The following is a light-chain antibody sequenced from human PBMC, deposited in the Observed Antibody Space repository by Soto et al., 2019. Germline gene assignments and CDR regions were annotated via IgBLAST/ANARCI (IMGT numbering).Light chain of an antibody. J-gene: IGKJ2*01. CDR2: AAS. CDR3: QQSYSIPPL. Sequence: DIQMTQSPSSLSASVGDRVTITCRASQNSSSYLNWYQQKPGKAPKLLIFAASSWQSGAPSRFSGSGSGTDFTLTISILQPEDFATYYCQQSYSIPPLFGQGTKLQIK. CDR1: QNSSSY. V-gene: IGKV1-39*01.